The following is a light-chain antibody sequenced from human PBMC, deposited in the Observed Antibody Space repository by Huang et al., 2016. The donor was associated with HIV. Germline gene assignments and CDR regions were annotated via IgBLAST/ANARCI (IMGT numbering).Light chain of an antibody. CDR2: DAS. V-gene: IGKV1-39*01. Sequence: DIQMTQSPSSLSASVGDRVTIRCRESQIISTYLIWYQQKPGKAPKLLIYDASSVQRGVPSRFGGSGSGTDFTLTISSLQPEDFATYYCQQSHSTPYTFGQGTKLEIK. J-gene: IGKJ2*01. CDR1: QIISTY. CDR3: QQSHSTPYT.